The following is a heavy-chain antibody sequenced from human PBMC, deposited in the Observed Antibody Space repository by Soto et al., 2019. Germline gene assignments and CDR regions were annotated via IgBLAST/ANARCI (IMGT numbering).Heavy chain of an antibody. Sequence: QITLNESGPTQVKPRQTLTLTCTFSGFSLTTRGVGVGWIRQSPGKAPEWLALIYWDDDKRYSPSLKSRLTITKDTSKNQVVLTMADLDPADTATYYCAHRVLRTVFGLVTTTAIYFDSWGQGTPVAVSS. V-gene: IGHV2-5*02. J-gene: IGHJ4*02. D-gene: IGHD3-3*01. CDR2: IYWDDDK. CDR3: AHRVLRTVFGLVTTTAIYFDS. CDR1: GFSLTTRGVG.